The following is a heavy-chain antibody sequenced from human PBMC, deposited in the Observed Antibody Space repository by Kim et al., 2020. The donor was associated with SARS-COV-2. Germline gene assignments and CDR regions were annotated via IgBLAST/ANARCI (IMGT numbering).Heavy chain of an antibody. D-gene: IGHD1-7*01. Sequence: GGSLRLSCAASGFTFSSYWMHWVRHAPGKGLVWVWRINSDGSSTTYDHSATGRGSITSDNAKKTQSLQLQSLRAAAKAASYYESTNYLCDGSLAADS. V-gene: IGHV3-74*01. CDR2: INSDGSST. J-gene: IGHJ5*01. CDR3: ESTNYLCDGSLAADS. CDR1: GFTFSSYW.